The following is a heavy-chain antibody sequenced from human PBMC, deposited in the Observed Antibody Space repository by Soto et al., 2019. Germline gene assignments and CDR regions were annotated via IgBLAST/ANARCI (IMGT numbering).Heavy chain of an antibody. V-gene: IGHV4-39*01. CDR3: ARRSDWYLDY. Sequence: SETLSLTCTVSGGSISSSNDYWDWIRQPPGKGLEWIGSIYYSRIIYYNPSLKSRVTISVDTSKNQFSLKLSSVTAADTAVYYCARRSDWYLDYWGQGTLVTVSS. CDR1: GGSISSSNDY. J-gene: IGHJ4*02. D-gene: IGHD6-19*01. CDR2: IYYSRII.